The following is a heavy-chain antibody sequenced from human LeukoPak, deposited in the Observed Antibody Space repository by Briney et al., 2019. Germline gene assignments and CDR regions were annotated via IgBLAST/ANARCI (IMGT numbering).Heavy chain of an antibody. Sequence: PSETLSLTCTVSGGSISSYYWSWIRQPPGKGLEWIGYIYYSGSTNYNPSLKSRVTISVDTSKNQFSLELSSVTAADTAVYYCARSASPRWFDYWGQGTLVTVSS. V-gene: IGHV4-59*01. J-gene: IGHJ4*02. CDR3: ARSASPRWFDY. CDR2: IYYSGST. D-gene: IGHD2-15*01. CDR1: GGSISSYY.